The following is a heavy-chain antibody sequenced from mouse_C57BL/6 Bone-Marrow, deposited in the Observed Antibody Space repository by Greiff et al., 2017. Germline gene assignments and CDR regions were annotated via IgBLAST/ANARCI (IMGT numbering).Heavy chain of an antibody. CDR1: GFNIKDDY. Sequence: VQLKQSGAELVRPGASVKLSCTASGFNIKDDYMHWVKQRPEQGLEWIGWIDPENGDTEYASKFQGKATITADTSSNTAYLQLSSLTSEDTAVYYCTTYGYDADYGGQGTTLTVSS. D-gene: IGHD2-2*01. V-gene: IGHV14-4*01. J-gene: IGHJ2*01. CDR3: TTYGYDADY. CDR2: IDPENGDT.